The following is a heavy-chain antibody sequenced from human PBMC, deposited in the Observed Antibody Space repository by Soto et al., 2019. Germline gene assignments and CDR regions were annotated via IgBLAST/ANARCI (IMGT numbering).Heavy chain of an antibody. CDR2: INHSGST. CDR3: ARLASSWYGVYGIVGASYYYYGMDV. Sequence: PSETLSLTCAVYGGSFSGYYWSWIRQPPGKGLEWIGEINHSGSTNYNPSLKSRVTISVDTSKNQFSLKLSSVTAADTAVYYCARLASSWYGVYGIVGASYYYYGMDVWGQGTTVTVSS. D-gene: IGHD1-26*01. J-gene: IGHJ6*02. CDR1: GGSFSGYY. V-gene: IGHV4-34*01.